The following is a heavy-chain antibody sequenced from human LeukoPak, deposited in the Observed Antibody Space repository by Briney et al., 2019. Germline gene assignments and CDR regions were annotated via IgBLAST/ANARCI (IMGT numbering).Heavy chain of an antibody. V-gene: IGHV3-23*01. Sequence: GGSLRLSCAASGFSFSSYAMTWVRQAPGKGLEWVSSISISGGSTYYADSVKGRFTISRDNSKNTLYLQMSSLRAEDTAVYYCARAPILSPAFDVWGQGTMVTVSS. J-gene: IGHJ3*01. CDR1: GFSFSSYA. D-gene: IGHD3-10*01. CDR2: ISISGGST. CDR3: ARAPILSPAFDV.